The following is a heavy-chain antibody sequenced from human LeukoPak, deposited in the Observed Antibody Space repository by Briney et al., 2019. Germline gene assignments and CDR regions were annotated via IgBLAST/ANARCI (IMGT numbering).Heavy chain of an antibody. CDR2: ISWNSGSI. CDR3: LIVVDAFDI. V-gene: IGHV3-9*01. Sequence: PGGSLRLSCAASGFTFDDYAMHWVRQAPGKGLEWVSGISWNSGSIGYADSVKGRFTISRDNAKNSLYLQMNSLRAEDTALYYCLIVVDAFDIWAKGQWSPSLQ. CDR1: GFTFDDYA. D-gene: IGHD3-22*01. J-gene: IGHJ3*02.